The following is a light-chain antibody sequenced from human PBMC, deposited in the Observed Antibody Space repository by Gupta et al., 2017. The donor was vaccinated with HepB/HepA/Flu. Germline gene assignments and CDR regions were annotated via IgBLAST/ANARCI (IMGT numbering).Light chain of an antibody. CDR1: QSLVYSDGNTY. CDR3: KQGKRWPYT. Sequence: DVTIQSPPVLSVTLGKPASFPCRSSQSLVYSDGNTYLTWFHQSPGQSPRRLIYEVSNRDSGVPDRFSGGGSGTDFTLQINMVEAEDVGIYYCKQGKRWPYTFGQGTKLEIK. V-gene: IGKV2-30*01. CDR2: EVS. J-gene: IGKJ2*01.